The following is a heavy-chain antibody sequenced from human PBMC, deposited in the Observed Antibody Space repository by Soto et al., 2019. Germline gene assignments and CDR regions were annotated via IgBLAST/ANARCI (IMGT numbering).Heavy chain of an antibody. V-gene: IGHV3-66*01. J-gene: IGHJ4*02. CDR1: GFTVSSNY. Sequence: EVQLVESGGGLVQPGGSLTLSCAASGFTVSSNYMTWVRQAPGKGLEWVSLIYSGGSTYYADSVKGRFTISRDNSKNTLYLQMKRLRAEDTAVYYCAGTSSLDYWGQGTLVTVSS. D-gene: IGHD3-10*01. CDR2: IYSGGST. CDR3: AGTSSLDY.